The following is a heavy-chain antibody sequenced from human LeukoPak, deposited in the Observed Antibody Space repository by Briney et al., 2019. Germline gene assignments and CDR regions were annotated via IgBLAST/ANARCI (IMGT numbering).Heavy chain of an antibody. V-gene: IGHV4-39*01. J-gene: IGHJ4*02. Sequence: PSETLSLTCTVSGGSISSSSYYWGWIRQPPGKGLEWIESIYYSGSTYYNPTLKSRATISVDTSKNQFSLKLRFVTAADTAVYYCARGDSSSWSLFDYWGQGTLVTVSS. D-gene: IGHD6-13*01. CDR1: GGSISSSSYY. CDR3: ARGDSSSWSLFDY. CDR2: IYYSGST.